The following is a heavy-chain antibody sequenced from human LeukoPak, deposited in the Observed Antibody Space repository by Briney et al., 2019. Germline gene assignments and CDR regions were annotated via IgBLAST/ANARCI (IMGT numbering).Heavy chain of an antibody. CDR3: ARDRGVDSSGYYYHFDY. J-gene: IGHJ4*02. Sequence: PSETLSLTCTVSGGSISSYYWSWIRQPPGKGLEWIGYIYYSGSTNYNPSLKSRVTISVDTSKNQFSLKLSSVTAADTAVYYCARDRGVDSSGYYYHFDYWGQGTLVTVSS. V-gene: IGHV4-59*01. D-gene: IGHD3-22*01. CDR2: IYYSGST. CDR1: GGSISSYY.